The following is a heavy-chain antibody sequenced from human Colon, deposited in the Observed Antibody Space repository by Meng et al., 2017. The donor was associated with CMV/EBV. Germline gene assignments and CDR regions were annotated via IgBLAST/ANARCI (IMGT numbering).Heavy chain of an antibody. CDR1: GYIFTSYG. CDR3: ARFCSGGNCYSKPGLAKFFDL. Sequence: ASVKVSCKASGYIFTSYGISWARQAPGQGLEWMGWISIHNGYTSYAQKFQDRVTMTTDTSTSTAYMDLRSLGSDDSAVYYCARFCSGGNCYSKPGLAKFFDLWGQGTLVTVSS. CDR2: ISIHNGYT. V-gene: IGHV1-18*01. J-gene: IGHJ4*02. D-gene: IGHD2-15*01.